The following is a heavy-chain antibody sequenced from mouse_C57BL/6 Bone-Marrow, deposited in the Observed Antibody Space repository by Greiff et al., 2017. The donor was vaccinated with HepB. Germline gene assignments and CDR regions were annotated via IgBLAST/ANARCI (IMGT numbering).Heavy chain of an antibody. V-gene: IGHV5-4*01. CDR1: GFTFSSYA. CDR3: ARGTGTGDFDY. J-gene: IGHJ2*01. CDR2: ISDGGSYT. Sequence: EVQVVESGGGLVKPGGSLKLSCAASGFTFSSYAMSWVRQTPEKRLEWVATISDGGSYTYYPDNVKGRFTISRDNAKNNLYLQRSHLKSEDTAMYYCARGTGTGDFDYWGQGTTLTVSS. D-gene: IGHD4-1*01.